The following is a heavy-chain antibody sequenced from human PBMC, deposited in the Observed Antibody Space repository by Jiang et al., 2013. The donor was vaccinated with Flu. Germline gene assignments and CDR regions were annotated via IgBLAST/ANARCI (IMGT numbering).Heavy chain of an antibody. CDR1: GYTFTSYA. V-gene: IGHV1-3*01. Sequence: GAEVKKPGASVKVSCKASGYTFTSYAMHWVRQAPGQRLEWMGWINAGNGNTKYSQKFQGRVTITRDTSASTAYMELSSLRSEDTAVYYCARRAPWILWKRGSEYYFDYWGQGTLVTVSS. CDR3: ARRAPWILWKRGSEYYFDY. J-gene: IGHJ4*02. D-gene: IGHD5-18*01. CDR2: INAGNGNT.